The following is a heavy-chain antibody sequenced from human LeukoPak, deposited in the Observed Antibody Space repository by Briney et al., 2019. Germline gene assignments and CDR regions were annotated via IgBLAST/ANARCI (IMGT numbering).Heavy chain of an antibody. CDR1: GYTFTSYD. CDR2: MNPSSGNT. Sequence: ASVKVSCKASGYTFTSYDINWVRQATGQGLEWMGWMNPSSGNTGYAQKFQGRVTMTRNTSISTAYMELSSLRSEDTAVYYCARALSSSWYGNWFDPWGQGTLVTVSS. CDR3: ARALSSSWYGNWFDP. D-gene: IGHD6-13*01. J-gene: IGHJ5*02. V-gene: IGHV1-8*01.